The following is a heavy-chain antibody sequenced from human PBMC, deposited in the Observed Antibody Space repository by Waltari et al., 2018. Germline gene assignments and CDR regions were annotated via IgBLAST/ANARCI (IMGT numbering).Heavy chain of an antibody. D-gene: IGHD2-21*02. Sequence: QVQLHESGPGLVKPSETLSLTCSVSGGSISSYFWHWIRQPPGKGLEWIGYIYYNGATNYNPSRRSRLTISVDTAENQFSLRLSSVTTADTAVYYCAREIYGGNSRPFDYWGQGTLATVSS. J-gene: IGHJ4*02. CDR1: GGSISSYF. CDR3: AREIYGGNSRPFDY. CDR2: IYYNGAT. V-gene: IGHV4-59*01.